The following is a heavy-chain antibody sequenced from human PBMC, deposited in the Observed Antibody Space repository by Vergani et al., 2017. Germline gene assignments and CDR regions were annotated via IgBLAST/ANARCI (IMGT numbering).Heavy chain of an antibody. Sequence: EVQLVESGGGLVQPGGSLRLSCAASGVTFSSYWMSWVRQAPGKGLEWVANIKQDGSEKYYVDSVKGRFTISRDNAKHSLYLQMNSLRAEDTAVYYCARRGIAAAANYWGQGTLVTVSS. CDR3: ARRGIAAAANY. V-gene: IGHV3-7*01. J-gene: IGHJ4*02. CDR2: IKQDGSEK. D-gene: IGHD6-13*01. CDR1: GVTFSSYW.